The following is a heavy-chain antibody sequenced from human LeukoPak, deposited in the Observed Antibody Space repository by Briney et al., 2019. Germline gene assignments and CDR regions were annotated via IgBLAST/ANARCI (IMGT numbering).Heavy chain of an antibody. D-gene: IGHD6-13*01. J-gene: IGHJ6*02. CDR3: ARDRAGYFYAMDV. V-gene: IGHV3-9*01. CDR1: GFTFGDYA. CDR2: INWKSNNI. Sequence: GGSLRLSCAASGFTFGDYAMHWVRQAPGKGLEWVSGINWKSNNIGYADSVKGRFTISRDNAKNSLYLQMNSLRTEGTALYYCARDRAGYFYAMDVWGQGTSVTVSS.